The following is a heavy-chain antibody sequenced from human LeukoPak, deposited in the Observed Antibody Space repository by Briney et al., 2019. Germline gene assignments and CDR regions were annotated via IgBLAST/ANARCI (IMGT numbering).Heavy chain of an antibody. J-gene: IGHJ5*02. CDR3: ARDSSSFWFDP. D-gene: IGHD6-13*01. CDR1: GGSISSSSYY. Sequence: SETLSLTCTVSGGSISSSSYYWGWIRQPPGKGLEWIGSIYYSGSTYYNPSLKSRVTISVDTSKNQFPLKLSPVTAADTAVYYCARDSSSFWFDPWGQGTLVTVSS. CDR2: IYYSGST. V-gene: IGHV4-39*06.